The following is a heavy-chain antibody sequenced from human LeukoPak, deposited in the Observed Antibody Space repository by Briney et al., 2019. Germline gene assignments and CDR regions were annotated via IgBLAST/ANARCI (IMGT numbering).Heavy chain of an antibody. V-gene: IGHV4-39*07. J-gene: IGHJ2*01. CDR3: ARGAYYDQYWYFDL. Sequence: SETLSLTCSVSGDSISTSSSYWGWIRQPPGKGLEWIGSIYYSGSTYYNTSLKSRVTISVDTSKNQFSLKLNSVTAADTAVYYCARGAYYDQYWYFDLWGRGTLVTVSS. CDR1: GDSISTSSSY. CDR2: IYYSGST. D-gene: IGHD3-16*01.